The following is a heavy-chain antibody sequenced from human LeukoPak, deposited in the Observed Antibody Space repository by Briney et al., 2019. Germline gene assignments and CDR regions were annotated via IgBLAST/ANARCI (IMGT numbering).Heavy chain of an antibody. V-gene: IGHV3-48*02. J-gene: IGHJ4*02. CDR3: ARRESSGWYWGY. CDR1: GFTFSTYS. Sequence: GGSLRLSCAASGFTFSTYSMNWVRQAPGKGLEWLSYVSGSGNTIYYADSVKGRFTISRDNAKNSLYLQMNSLRDEDTAVYYCARRESSGWYWGYWGQGTLVTVSS. CDR2: VSGSGNTI. D-gene: IGHD6-19*01.